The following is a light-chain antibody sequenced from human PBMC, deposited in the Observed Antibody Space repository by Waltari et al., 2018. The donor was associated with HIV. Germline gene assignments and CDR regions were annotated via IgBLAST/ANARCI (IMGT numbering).Light chain of an antibody. CDR2: KNF. CDR1: SSNIDNDN. Sequence: QSFLTKPPSASGTPGQTVTISCSGSSSNIDNDNVYWYQQLPGMTPKLLIYKNFLRPSGVPDRFAASKSATSASLTISGLRSADEADYYCVGWDSSLSAYVFGAGTKVAVL. CDR3: VGWDSSLSAYV. V-gene: IGLV1-47*01. J-gene: IGLJ1*01.